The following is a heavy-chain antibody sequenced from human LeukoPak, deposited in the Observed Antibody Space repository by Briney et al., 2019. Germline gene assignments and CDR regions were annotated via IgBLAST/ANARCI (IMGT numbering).Heavy chain of an antibody. V-gene: IGHV1-3*01. CDR1: GYTFTSYA. CDR3: ATDSLSYYYDSSAKARAFDI. D-gene: IGHD3-22*01. J-gene: IGHJ3*02. Sequence: ASVKVSCKASGYTFTSYAMHWVRQAPGQRLEWMGWINAGNGNTKYSQKFQGRVTITRDTSASTAYTELSSLRSEDTAVYYCATDSLSYYYDSSAKARAFDIWGQGTMVTVSS. CDR2: INAGNGNT.